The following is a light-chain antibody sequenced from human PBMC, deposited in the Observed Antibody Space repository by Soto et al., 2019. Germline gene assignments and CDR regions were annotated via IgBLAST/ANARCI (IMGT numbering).Light chain of an antibody. CDR3: AAWDDSLKAVV. Sequence: QSALTQPPSASGSPGQSVTISCTGTSSDVGGYKYVSWYQQHPGKAPKLIIYEVSQRPSGVPDRFSGSRSGTSASLAISGLQSEDEADYHCAAWDDSLKAVVFGGGTKLTVL. J-gene: IGLJ2*01. V-gene: IGLV2-8*01. CDR2: EVS. CDR1: SSDVGGYKY.